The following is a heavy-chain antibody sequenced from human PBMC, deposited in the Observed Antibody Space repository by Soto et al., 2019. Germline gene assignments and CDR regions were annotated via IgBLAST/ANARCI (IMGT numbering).Heavy chain of an antibody. Sequence: EVQLVESGGGLVQPGGSLRLSCAASGFTVSSNYMSWVRQAPGKGLEWVSVIYSGGSTYYADSVKGRFTISRDNSKNTLYLQMNSLRAEDTAVYYCARDTGSRSWPEEPLRDWGQGTLVTVSS. CDR1: GFTVSSNY. CDR2: IYSGGST. D-gene: IGHD6-13*01. V-gene: IGHV3-66*01. J-gene: IGHJ4*02. CDR3: ARDTGSRSWPEEPLRD.